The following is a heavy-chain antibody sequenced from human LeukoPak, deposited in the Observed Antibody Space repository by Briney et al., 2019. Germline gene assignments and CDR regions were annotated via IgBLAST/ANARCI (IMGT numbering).Heavy chain of an antibody. V-gene: IGHV1-69*13. D-gene: IGHD2-21*01. J-gene: IGHJ4*02. CDR1: GCTFSSYA. CDR3: ARVGSTSILWW. Sequence: SVKVSCKASGCTFSSYAISWVRQAPGPGFEWMGGIIPIFGTANYAQKFQGRVTITSDESTSTTYMALSSLRSEDPAVYYCARVGSTSILWWWGQEPWSPSPQ. CDR2: IIPIFGTA.